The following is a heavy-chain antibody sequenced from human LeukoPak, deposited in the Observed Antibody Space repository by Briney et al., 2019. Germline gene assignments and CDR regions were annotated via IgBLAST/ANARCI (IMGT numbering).Heavy chain of an antibody. J-gene: IGHJ3*02. CDR2: IKQDGSEK. CDR3: ARVARGGAFDI. CDR1: GFTFSDYW. D-gene: IGHD5-12*01. V-gene: IGHV3-7*01. Sequence: GGSLRLSCAASGFTFSDYWMVWVRQAPGKGLEWVANIKQDGSEKYYVDSVKGRFTISRDNAKNSLYLQMNSLRAEDTAVYYCARVARGGAFDIWGQGTMVTVSS.